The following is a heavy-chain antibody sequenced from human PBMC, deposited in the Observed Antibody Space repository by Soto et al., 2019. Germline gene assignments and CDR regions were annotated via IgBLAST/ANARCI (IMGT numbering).Heavy chain of an antibody. J-gene: IGHJ4*02. D-gene: IGHD6-6*01. V-gene: IGHV4-34*01. Sequence: PSETLSLTCAVYGGSFSGYYWSWIRQPPGKGLEWIGEINHSGSTNYNPSLKSRVTISVDTSKNQFSLKLSSVTAADTAVYYCARTGRIADRPMQADWGQGTLVTVA. CDR3: ARTGRIADRPMQAD. CDR2: INHSGST. CDR1: GGSFSGYY.